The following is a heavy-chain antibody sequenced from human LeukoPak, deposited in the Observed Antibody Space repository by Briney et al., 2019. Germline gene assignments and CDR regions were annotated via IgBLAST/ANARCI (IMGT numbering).Heavy chain of an antibody. J-gene: IGHJ4*02. CDR3: ASYVWGGYFFDY. D-gene: IGHD3-16*01. V-gene: IGHV4-59*08. CDR2: IYYSGST. CDR1: GGSISSYY. Sequence: PSETLSLTCTVSGGSISSYYWSWIRQPPGKGLEWIGYIYYSGSTNYNPSLKSRVTVSVDTSKNQFSLKLSSVTAADTAVYYCASYVWGGYFFDYWGQGTLVTVSS.